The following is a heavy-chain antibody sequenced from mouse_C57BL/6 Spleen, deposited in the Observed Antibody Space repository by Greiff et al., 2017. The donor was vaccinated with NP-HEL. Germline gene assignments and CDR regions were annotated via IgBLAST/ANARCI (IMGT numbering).Heavy chain of an antibody. J-gene: IGHJ4*01. CDR1: GYTFTSYW. Sequence: QVQLQQPGAELVMPGASVKLSCKASGYTFTSYWMHWVKQRPGQGLEWIGEIDPSDSYTNYNQKFKGKSTLTVDKSSSTAYMQLSSLTSEDSAVYYCARQLLYAMDYWGQGTSVTVSS. CDR2: IDPSDSYT. D-gene: IGHD3-1*01. CDR3: ARQLLYAMDY. V-gene: IGHV1-69*01.